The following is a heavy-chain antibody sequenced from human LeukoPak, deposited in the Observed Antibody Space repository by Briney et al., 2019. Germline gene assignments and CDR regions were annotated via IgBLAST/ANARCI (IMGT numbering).Heavy chain of an antibody. V-gene: IGHV3-23*01. Sequence: GRSLRLSCAASGFTFSDYAMSWVRQAPGKGLEWLSVISGGSSGSTYYADSVTGRFTISRDNSKNTLYLQMNSLRAEDTAVYYCAKAGTVTTMIRWYYFDYWGQGTLVTVSS. D-gene: IGHD4-17*01. CDR2: ISGGSSGST. CDR3: AKAGTVTTMIRWYYFDY. J-gene: IGHJ4*02. CDR1: GFTFSDYA.